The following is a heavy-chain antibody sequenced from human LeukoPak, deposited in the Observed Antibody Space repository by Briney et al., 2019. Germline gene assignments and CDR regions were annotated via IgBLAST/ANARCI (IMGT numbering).Heavy chain of an antibody. V-gene: IGHV3-74*01. D-gene: IGHD6-19*01. CDR1: GNYW. CDR2: INSDGSWT. CDR3: AREVSSGWSDAFDI. J-gene: IGHJ3*02. Sequence: GGSLRLSCAASGNYWMHWVRQVPGKGLVWVSHINSDGSWTSYADSVKGRFTISKDNAKNTVYLQMNSLRAEDTAVYYCAREVSSGWSDAFDIWGQGTMVTVSS.